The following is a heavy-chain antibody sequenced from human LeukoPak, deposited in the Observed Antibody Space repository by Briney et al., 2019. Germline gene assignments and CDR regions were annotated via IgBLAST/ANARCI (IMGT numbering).Heavy chain of an antibody. Sequence: GESLKISCKGSGYSFTNYWIGWVRQMPGKGLEWMGIIYPGDSDTRYSPSFQGQVTISADKSISSAYLQWSNLKASDTAMYYCARIGEFWNGGGWFDPWGQGTLVTVSS. V-gene: IGHV5-51*01. CDR1: GYSFTNYW. CDR3: ARIGEFWNGGGWFDP. D-gene: IGHD1-1*01. J-gene: IGHJ5*02. CDR2: IYPGDSDT.